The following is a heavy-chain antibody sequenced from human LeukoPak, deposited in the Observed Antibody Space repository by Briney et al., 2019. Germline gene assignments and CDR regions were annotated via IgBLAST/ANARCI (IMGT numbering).Heavy chain of an antibody. J-gene: IGHJ4*02. CDR1: GGSFSGYY. V-gene: IGHV4-34*01. D-gene: IGHD2-15*01. Sequence: SETLSLTCAVYGGSFSGYYWSWIRQPPGKGLEWIGEINHSGSTNYNPSLKSRATISVDTSKNQFSLKLSSVTAADTAVYYCARGGLVAATLSDYFDYWGQGTLVTVSS. CDR2: INHSGST. CDR3: ARGGLVAATLSDYFDY.